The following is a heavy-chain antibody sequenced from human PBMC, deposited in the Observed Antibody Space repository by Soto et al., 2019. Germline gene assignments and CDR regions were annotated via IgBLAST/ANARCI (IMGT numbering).Heavy chain of an antibody. V-gene: IGHV1-69*13. CDR2: IIPIFGTA. D-gene: IGHD6-13*01. CDR1: GGPFSSYA. J-gene: IGHJ4*02. Sequence: ASVKVSCKASGGPFSSYAISLVRQAPGQGLEWMGGIIPIFGTANYAQKFQVRVTITADESTSTAYMELSSLRSEDTAVYYCANGIEAAGPSDYWGQGTLVTVSS. CDR3: ANGIEAAGPSDY.